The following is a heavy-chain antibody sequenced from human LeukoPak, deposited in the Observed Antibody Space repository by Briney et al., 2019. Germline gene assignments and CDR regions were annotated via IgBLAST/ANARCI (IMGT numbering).Heavy chain of an antibody. Sequence: SETLSLTCTVSGGSISSYYWSWIRQPPGKGLEWIGYIYYSGSTNYNPSLKSRVTISVDTSKNQFSLKLSSVTAADTAVYYCAREMYSSSSGFDYWGQGTLVTVSS. V-gene: IGHV4-59*01. CDR2: IYYSGST. J-gene: IGHJ4*02. CDR3: AREMYSSSSGFDY. CDR1: GGSISSYY. D-gene: IGHD6-6*01.